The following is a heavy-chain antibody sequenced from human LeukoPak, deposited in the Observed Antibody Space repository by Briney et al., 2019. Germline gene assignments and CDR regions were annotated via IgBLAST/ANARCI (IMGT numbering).Heavy chain of an antibody. CDR2: FDPEDGET. Sequence: ASVKVSCKVSGYTLTELSMHWVRQAPGTGLEWMGGFDPEDGETIYAQKFQGRVTMTEDTSTDTAYMELSSLRSEDTAVYYCAAVTDGSGSYDYWGQGTLVTVSS. CDR3: AAVTDGSGSYDY. V-gene: IGHV1-24*01. CDR1: GYTLTELS. J-gene: IGHJ4*02. D-gene: IGHD3-10*01.